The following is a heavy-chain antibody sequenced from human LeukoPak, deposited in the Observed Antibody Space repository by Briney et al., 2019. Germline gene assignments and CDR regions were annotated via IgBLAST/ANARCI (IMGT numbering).Heavy chain of an antibody. CDR3: ARVKAYCGGDCSLDY. J-gene: IGHJ4*02. Sequence: GGSLRLSCAASGFTFSSYWMHWVRQAPGEGLVWVSRINSDGSSTSYADSVKGRFTISRDNAKNTLYLQMNSLRAEDTAVYYCARVKAYCGGDCSLDYWGQGTLVTVSS. D-gene: IGHD2-21*02. V-gene: IGHV3-74*01. CDR2: INSDGSST. CDR1: GFTFSSYW.